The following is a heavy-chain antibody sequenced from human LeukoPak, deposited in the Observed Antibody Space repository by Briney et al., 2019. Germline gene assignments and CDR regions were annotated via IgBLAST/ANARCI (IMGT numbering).Heavy chain of an antibody. CDR2: IYYSGST. CDR3: ARDWGHYGSGSLY. D-gene: IGHD3-10*01. V-gene: IGHV4-39*07. J-gene: IGHJ4*02. Sequence: SETLSLTCTVSGGSISSSSYYWGWIRQPPGKGLEWIGSIYYSGSTYYNPSLKSRVTISVDTSKNQFSLKLSSVTAADTAVYYCARDWGHYGSGSLYWGQGTLVTVSS. CDR1: GGSISSSSYY.